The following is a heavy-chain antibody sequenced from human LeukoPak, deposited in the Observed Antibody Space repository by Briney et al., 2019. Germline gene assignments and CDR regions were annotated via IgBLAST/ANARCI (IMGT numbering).Heavy chain of an antibody. D-gene: IGHD1-1*01. CDR3: ARGPHDGTIDY. J-gene: IGHJ4*02. Sequence: GSVKVSCKASGCTFTSFEINWVRQATGQGLEWMGWVDPNSGKTGYAQKFQGRVTMTKNTSMNTAYMELSSLKSDDTAVYYCARGPHDGTIDYWGQGTLVTVSS. CDR1: GCTFTSFE. V-gene: IGHV1-8*01. CDR2: VDPNSGKT.